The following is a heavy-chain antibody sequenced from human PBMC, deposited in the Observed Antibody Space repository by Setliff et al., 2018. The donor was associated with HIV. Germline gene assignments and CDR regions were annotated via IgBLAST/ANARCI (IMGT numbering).Heavy chain of an antibody. J-gene: IGHJ4*02. CDR2: ISYDGSKK. CDR3: ARDFGIAVPGTRTDDFFKY. V-gene: IGHV3-30*04. Sequence: GGSLRLSCEASGFIFSNYAMYWVRQAPGKGLEWVAIISYDGSKKVYADSVKGRFTSSRDNSENTLYLQMNSLRDEDTAVYYCARDFGIAVPGTRTDDFFKYWGQGTLVTVSS. CDR1: GFIFSNYA. D-gene: IGHD6-19*01.